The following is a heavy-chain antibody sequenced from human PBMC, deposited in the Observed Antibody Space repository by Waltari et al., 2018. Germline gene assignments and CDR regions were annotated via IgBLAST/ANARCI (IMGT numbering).Heavy chain of an antibody. J-gene: IGHJ2*01. CDR3: ARDPSGYFDL. V-gene: IGHV3-30-3*01. CDR1: GFPFRSSA. CDR2: ISDDGSNK. Sequence: QVQLVESGGGVVQSGRSLRIPCAAYGFPFRSSAMHWVRQAPGKGLEWVAVISDDGSNKYYADSVKGRFTISRDNSKNTLYLQMNSLRAEDTAVYYCARDPSGYFDLWGRGTLVTVSS.